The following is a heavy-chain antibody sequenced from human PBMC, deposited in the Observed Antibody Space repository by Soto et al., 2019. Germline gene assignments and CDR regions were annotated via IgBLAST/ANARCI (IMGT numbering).Heavy chain of an antibody. CDR1: GGSISSSSYY. J-gene: IGHJ6*03. CDR2: IYYSGST. V-gene: IGHV4-39*07. CDR3: ARVGTVTSRKSDPYYYYYYMDV. Sequence: PSETLSLTCTVSGGSISSSSYYWGWIRQPPGKGLEWIGNIYYSGSTNYNPSLKSRVTISVDTSKNQFSLKLSSVTAADTAVYYCARVGTVTSRKSDPYYYYYYMDVWGKGTTVTVSS. D-gene: IGHD4-17*01.